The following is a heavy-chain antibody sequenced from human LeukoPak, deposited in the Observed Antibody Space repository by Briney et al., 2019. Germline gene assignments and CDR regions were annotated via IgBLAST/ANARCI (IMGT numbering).Heavy chain of an antibody. J-gene: IGHJ3*02. Sequence: PSETLSLTCAVYGGTFSGYYWSWIRQPPGKGLEWIGEINHSGSTNYNPSLKSRVTISVDTSKNQFSLKLSSVTAADTAVYYCAIEGSLYSYGYGVRAFDIWGQGTMVTVSS. D-gene: IGHD5-18*01. V-gene: IGHV4-34*01. CDR3: AIEGSLYSYGYGVRAFDI. CDR2: INHSGST. CDR1: GGTFSGYY.